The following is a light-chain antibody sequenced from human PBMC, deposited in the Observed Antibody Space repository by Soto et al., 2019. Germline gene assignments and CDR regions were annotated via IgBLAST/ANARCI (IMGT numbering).Light chain of an antibody. J-gene: IGKJ2*01. CDR3: QQYGRSLPFT. V-gene: IGKV3-20*01. CDR1: QSVSSSY. Sequence: ELVLTQSPGTLSLSPGERATLSCRASQSVSSSYLAWYQQKPGQAPRLLIYGACNRATGIPDRFSGSGSGTDFTLTISRLEPEDCAVYFCQQYGRSLPFTFGQGTKVEIK. CDR2: GAC.